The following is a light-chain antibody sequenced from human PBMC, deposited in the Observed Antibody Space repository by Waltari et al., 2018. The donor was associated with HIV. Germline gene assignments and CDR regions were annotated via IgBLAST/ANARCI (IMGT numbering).Light chain of an antibody. CDR1: SSDVGGYNL. CDR2: EVS. J-gene: IGLJ2*01. CDR3: CAYAGSTTYVI. V-gene: IGLV2-23*02. Sequence: QSALTQPASVSGSPGQSITISCTGTSSDVGGYNLVSWYQQHPGKAPKLMIYEVSKRPSGVSNRFSGSKAGNTASVTISGLQAEDEADYYCCAYAGSTTYVIFGGGTKLTGL.